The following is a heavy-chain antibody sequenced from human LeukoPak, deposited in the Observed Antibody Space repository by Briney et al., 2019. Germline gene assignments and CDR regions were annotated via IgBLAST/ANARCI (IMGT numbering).Heavy chain of an antibody. J-gene: IGHJ4*02. CDR2: ISGSSSYI. D-gene: IGHD6-13*01. CDR3: ASLSSSFLVDY. Sequence: PGGSLRLSCAASGFTFSSYAMSWVRQAPGKGLEWVSAISGSSSYIYYADSVKGRFTISRDNAKNSLYLQMNSLRAEDTAVYYCASLSSSFLVDYWGQGTLVTVSS. CDR1: GFTFSSYA. V-gene: IGHV3-21*01.